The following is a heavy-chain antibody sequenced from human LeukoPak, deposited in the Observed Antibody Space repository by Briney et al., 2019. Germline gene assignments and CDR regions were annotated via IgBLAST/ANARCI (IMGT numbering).Heavy chain of an antibody. V-gene: IGHV3-21*01. CDR2: ISSSYNYI. CDR3: ARDLGVIVHPSDY. CDR1: GFTVSSYS. D-gene: IGHD3-16*02. J-gene: IGHJ4*02. Sequence: GGSLRLSCAASGFTVSSYSMNSVRQAPGKGLEWVSSISSSYNYIYYADSVKGRFTISRDNAKNSLYLQMNSLRAEDTAVYYCARDLGVIVHPSDYWGQGTLVTVSS.